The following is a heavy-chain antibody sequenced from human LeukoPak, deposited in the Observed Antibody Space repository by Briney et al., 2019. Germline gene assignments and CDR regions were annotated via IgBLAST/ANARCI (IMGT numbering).Heavy chain of an antibody. J-gene: IGHJ6*02. V-gene: IGHV3-48*02. CDR2: ISTSSSAI. CDR3: ARGGSGYGDYYYFYGMDV. CDR1: EFTFSTYA. D-gene: IGHD3-22*01. Sequence: GGSLRLSCAASEFTFSTYAMNWVRQAPGKGLEWVSYISTSSSAIYYANSVKGRFTISRDNAKNSLYLQMNSLRDEDTAVYYCARGGSGYGDYYYFYGMDVWGQGTTVTVSS.